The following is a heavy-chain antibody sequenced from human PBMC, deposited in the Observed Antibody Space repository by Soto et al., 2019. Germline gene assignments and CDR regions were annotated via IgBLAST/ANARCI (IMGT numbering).Heavy chain of an antibody. CDR1: GFTFSSYS. J-gene: IGHJ6*02. CDR2: ISSSSSYI. CDR3: ARDCSSTSCFPYYYYGMDV. V-gene: IGHV3-21*01. D-gene: IGHD2-2*01. Sequence: GGSLRLSCAASGFTFSSYSMNWVRQAPGKGLEWVSSISSSSSYIYYADSVKGRFTISRDNAKNSLYLQMNSLRAEDTAVYYCARDCSSTSCFPYYYYGMDVWGQGTTVTVSS.